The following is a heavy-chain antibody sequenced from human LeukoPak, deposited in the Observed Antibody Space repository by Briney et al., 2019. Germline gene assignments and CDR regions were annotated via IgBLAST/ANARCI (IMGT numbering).Heavy chain of an antibody. V-gene: IGHV3-23*01. CDR3: AKAVGSSGYFSRDAFDI. CDR2: ISGGGSGT. D-gene: IGHD3-22*01. J-gene: IGHJ3*02. Sequence: GGSLRLSYAPSGFTFSSYAMSWVRQAPGKGREWVAVISGGGSGTYYADSVRGRFTISRDNSKNTVYLHMNSLSAEDTAIYYCAKAVGSSGYFSRDAFDIWGQGTMVTVSS. CDR1: GFTFSSYA.